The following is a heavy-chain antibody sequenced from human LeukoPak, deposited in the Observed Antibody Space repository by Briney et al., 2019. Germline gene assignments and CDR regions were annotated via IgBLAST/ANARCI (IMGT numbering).Heavy chain of an antibody. J-gene: IGHJ4*02. D-gene: IGHD6-19*01. Sequence: GGSLRLSCAASGFTFSSYWMHWVRQAPGKGLVWVSRINSDGSSTSYADSVKGRFTISRDNAKNTLYLQMNSLRAEDTAVYFCAREVSGWYYFDYWGQGTLVTVSS. CDR2: INSDGSST. CDR1: GFTFSSYW. CDR3: AREVSGWYYFDY. V-gene: IGHV3-74*01.